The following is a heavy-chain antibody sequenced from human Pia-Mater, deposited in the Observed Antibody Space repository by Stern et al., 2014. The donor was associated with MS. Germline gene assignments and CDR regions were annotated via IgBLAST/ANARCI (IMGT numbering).Heavy chain of an antibody. Sequence: VQLVESWAEVEKPGASVKVSCRASGYTFTRYDIHWVRRASGQGLEWMGWMNPDSGDTGIAQKFQARVTMTRDTSTSTAYLELHSLKSEDTAVYYCTRGPRTWGRGTLVTVSS. V-gene: IGHV1-8*01. J-gene: IGHJ4*02. CDR3: TRGPRT. CDR1: GYTFTRYD. D-gene: IGHD1-7*01. CDR2: MNPDSGDT.